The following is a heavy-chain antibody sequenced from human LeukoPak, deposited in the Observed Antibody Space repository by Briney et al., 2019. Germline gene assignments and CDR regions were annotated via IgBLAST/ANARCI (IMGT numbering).Heavy chain of an antibody. D-gene: IGHD2-15*01. CDR1: GFTFSSYT. V-gene: IGHV3-21*01. CDR3: ARDPGGCSGGSCYSRLDY. CDR2: ISSSSNYI. J-gene: IGHJ4*02. Sequence: GGSLRLSCAVSGFTFSSYTMNWVRQAPGKGLEWVSSISSSSNYIYYADSVKGRFTISRDNAKNSLYLQMNSLRAEDTAVYYCARDPGGCSGGSCYSRLDYWSQGTLVTVSS.